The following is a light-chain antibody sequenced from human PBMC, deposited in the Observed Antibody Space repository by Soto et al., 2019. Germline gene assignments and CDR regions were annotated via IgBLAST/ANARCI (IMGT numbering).Light chain of an antibody. CDR3: QQYDSSPRT. Sequence: EVVLTQSPGTLSLSPGDRAALSCRASQSLRSYLAWYQQKPGQAPRLLIYGASTRLTGIPDRFIGSVSGTDFTLTSSRLEPEDFAVYYCQQYDSSPRTFGQGTKVEIK. J-gene: IGKJ1*01. CDR1: QSLRSY. CDR2: GAS. V-gene: IGKV3-20*01.